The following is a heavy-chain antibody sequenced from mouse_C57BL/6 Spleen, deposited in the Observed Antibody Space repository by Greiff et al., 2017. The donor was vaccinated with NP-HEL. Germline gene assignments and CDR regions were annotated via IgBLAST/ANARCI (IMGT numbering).Heavy chain of an antibody. V-gene: IGHV1-53*01. CDR3: ARVGDGYLFDY. Sequence: QVQLQQPGTELVKPGASVKLSCKASGYTFTSYWMHWVKQRPGQGLEWIGNINPSNGGTNYNEKFKSKATLTVDESSSTAYMQLSSLTSEDAEVDYCARVGDGYLFDYWGQGTTLTVSS. J-gene: IGHJ2*01. D-gene: IGHD2-3*01. CDR2: INPSNGGT. CDR1: GYTFTSYW.